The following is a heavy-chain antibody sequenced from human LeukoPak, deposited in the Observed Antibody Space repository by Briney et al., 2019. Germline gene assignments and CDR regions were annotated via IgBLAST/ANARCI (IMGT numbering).Heavy chain of an antibody. CDR3: ARYQLLPNFDY. D-gene: IGHD2-2*01. CDR1: GYKFSDYG. V-gene: IGHV1-18*01. Sequence: ASVKVSCKASGYKFSDYGVSWVRQAPGQGLEWMGWISVYNGNTEYTQKIQGRLSMTTDTSTSTAYMELRSLRSDDTAVYYCARYQLLPNFDYWGQGTLVTVSS. J-gene: IGHJ4*02. CDR2: ISVYNGNT.